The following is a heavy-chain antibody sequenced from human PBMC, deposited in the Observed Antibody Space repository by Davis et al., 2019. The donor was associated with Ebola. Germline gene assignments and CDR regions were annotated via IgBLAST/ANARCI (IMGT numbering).Heavy chain of an antibody. D-gene: IGHD3-10*01. CDR1: GFTFSSYA. Sequence: GESLKISCAASGFTFSSYAMSWVRQAPGKGLEWVSAISGSGGSTYYADSVKGRFTISRDNSKNTLYLQMNSLRAEDTAVYYCAKGPTMVSYWGQGTLVTVSS. J-gene: IGHJ4*02. V-gene: IGHV3-23*01. CDR2: ISGSGGST. CDR3: AKGPTMVSY.